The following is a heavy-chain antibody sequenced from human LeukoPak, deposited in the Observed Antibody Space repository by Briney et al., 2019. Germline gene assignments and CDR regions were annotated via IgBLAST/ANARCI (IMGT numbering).Heavy chain of an antibody. J-gene: IGHJ4*02. CDR1: GFTFSDYY. Sequence: GGSLILSCAASGFTFSDYYMSWIRQAPGKGLEWVSYISSSSSYTNYADSVKGQFTISRDNANNSLYLQMNSLGADDTAVYYCASGGFTYTYWGQGTLVIVSS. CDR3: ASGGFTYTY. V-gene: IGHV3-11*03. CDR2: ISSSSSYT. D-gene: IGHD2-2*02.